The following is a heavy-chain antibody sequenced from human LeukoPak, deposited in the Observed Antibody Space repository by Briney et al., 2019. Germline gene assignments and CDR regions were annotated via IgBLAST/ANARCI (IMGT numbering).Heavy chain of an antibody. CDR2: IYHSGIT. CDR3: ARDRSTVDYYGLDV. Sequence: SETLSLTCTVSGGSISSGDFYWSWIRQPPEKGLENIGYIYHSGITFYNPSLRSRVTVSIDTSKNQFSLKLSSVTAADTAVYYCARDRSTVDYYGLDVWGQGTTVIVSS. D-gene: IGHD4-11*01. J-gene: IGHJ6*02. CDR1: GGSISSGDFY. V-gene: IGHV4-30-4*01.